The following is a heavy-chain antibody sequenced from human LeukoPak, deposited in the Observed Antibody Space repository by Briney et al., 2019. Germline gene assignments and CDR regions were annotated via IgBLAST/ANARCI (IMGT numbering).Heavy chain of an antibody. CDR3: ASLWGAQP. CDR2: INEDGSAK. V-gene: IGHV3-7*01. CDR1: GFNFDSYW. D-gene: IGHD7-27*01. J-gene: IGHJ4*02. Sequence: PGGSLRLSCAASGFNFDSYWMSWVRQAPGMGLEWVANINEDGSAKYYVDSVRSRFTLSRDNAKNSLYLQMNSLRAEDTAVYYCASLWGAQPWGQGTLVTVSS.